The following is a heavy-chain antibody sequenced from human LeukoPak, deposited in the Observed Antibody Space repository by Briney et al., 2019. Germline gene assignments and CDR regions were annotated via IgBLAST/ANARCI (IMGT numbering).Heavy chain of an antibody. CDR1: GYTFTNYH. J-gene: IGHJ4*02. CDR2: MNPSNGNT. D-gene: IGHD3-10*01. Sequence: ASVKDSCQASGYTFTNYHINWVRQASGQGLEWMGCMNPSNGNTGYAQKLQGRVTMTRNTSISTAYMELSSLRSEDTAVYYCARDYYGSGSSRGYWGQGTLVTVSS. V-gene: IGHV1-8*01. CDR3: ARDYYGSGSSRGY.